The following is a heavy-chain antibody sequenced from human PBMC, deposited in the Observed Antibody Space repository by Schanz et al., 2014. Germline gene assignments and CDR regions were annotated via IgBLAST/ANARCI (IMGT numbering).Heavy chain of an antibody. Sequence: QVQLVESGGGVVQPGRSLRLSCAGSGFSFSDYGMHWVRQAPGRGLEWVAVISYHGSERYYADSVKGRFTISRDNSKNTLYLQMNSLRTEDTDLYFCAKSYDTSGYSGFDYWGQGTLVTVSS. CDR3: AKSYDTSGYSGFDY. CDR1: GFSFSDYG. D-gene: IGHD3-22*01. J-gene: IGHJ4*02. V-gene: IGHV3-30*18. CDR2: ISYHGSER.